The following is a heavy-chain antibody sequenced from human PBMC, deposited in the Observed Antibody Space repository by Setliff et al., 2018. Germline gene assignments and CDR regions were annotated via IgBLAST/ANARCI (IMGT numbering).Heavy chain of an antibody. CDR3: ATLPLITMVRGVIPEGAPHMDV. CDR1: GGTFGSSA. CDR2: IIPFFGNT. Sequence: ASVKVSCKVSGGTFGSSAFTWVRQAPGPGLEYMGGIIPFFGNTNYAQKFQGRLSITADTSTDTAYMELSSLRSEDTAVYYCATLPLITMVRGVIPEGAPHMDVWGQGTTVTVSS. J-gene: IGHJ6*02. V-gene: IGHV1-69*06. D-gene: IGHD3-10*01.